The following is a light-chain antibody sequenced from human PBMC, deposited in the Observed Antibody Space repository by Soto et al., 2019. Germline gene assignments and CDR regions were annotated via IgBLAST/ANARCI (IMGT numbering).Light chain of an antibody. CDR2: TAS. J-gene: IGKJ1*01. CDR1: QGISSY. V-gene: IGKV1-9*01. Sequence: DIQLTQSPSFLSASVGDRVTITCRASQGISSYLAWYQQKPGKAPNLLISTASTLQSGVLSRFSGSGSGTEFTLTISSLQPEDFATYYCQQLNNYPRTFGQGTKVEIK. CDR3: QQLNNYPRT.